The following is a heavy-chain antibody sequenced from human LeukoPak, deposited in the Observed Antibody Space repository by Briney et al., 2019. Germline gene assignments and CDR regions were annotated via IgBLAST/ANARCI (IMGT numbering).Heavy chain of an antibody. V-gene: IGHV3-21*04. CDR1: GFTFSSYS. CDR2: ISSSSSYI. D-gene: IGHD3-16*02. Sequence: LGGSLRLSCAASGFTFSSYSMNWVRQAPGKGLEWVSSISSSSSYIYYADSVKGRFTISRDNAKNSLYLQMNSLRAEDTALYYCAREYVVNDYVWGSYRYGPGYFDYWGQGTLVTVSS. CDR3: AREYVVNDYVWGSYRYGPGYFDY. J-gene: IGHJ4*02.